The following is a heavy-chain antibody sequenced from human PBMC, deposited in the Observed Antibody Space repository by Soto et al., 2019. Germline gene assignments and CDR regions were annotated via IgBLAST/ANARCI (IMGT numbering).Heavy chain of an antibody. CDR3: ARVWGIGWELKIDSHYYYGMDV. J-gene: IGHJ6*02. V-gene: IGHV1-18*04. D-gene: IGHD1-26*01. CDR2: ISAYNGNT. CDR1: GYTFTSYG. Sequence: GASVKVSCKASGYTFTSYGISWVRQAPGQGLEWMGWISAYNGNTNYAQKLQGRVTMTTDTSTSTAYMELRSLRSDDTAVYYCARVWGIGWELKIDSHYYYGMDVWGQGTTVTVSS.